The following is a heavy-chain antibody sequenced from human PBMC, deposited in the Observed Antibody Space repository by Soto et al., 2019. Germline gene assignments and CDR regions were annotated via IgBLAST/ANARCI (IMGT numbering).Heavy chain of an antibody. D-gene: IGHD3-9*01. CDR1: GGSFSGYY. J-gene: IGHJ4*02. CDR2: INHSGST. CDR3: ARVTHYDILTGYYLPFDY. V-gene: IGHV4-34*01. Sequence: PSETLSLTCGVYGGSFSGYYWSWIRQPPGKGLEWIGEINHSGSTNYNPSLKSRVTISVDTSKNQFSLKLSSVTAADTAVYYCARVTHYDILTGYYLPFDYWGQGTLVTVSS.